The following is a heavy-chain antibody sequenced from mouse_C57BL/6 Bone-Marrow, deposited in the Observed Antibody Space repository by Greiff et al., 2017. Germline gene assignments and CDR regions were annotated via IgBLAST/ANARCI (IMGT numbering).Heavy chain of an antibody. J-gene: IGHJ3*01. D-gene: IGHD2-1*01. Sequence: VQLQESGPELVKPGASVKISCKASGYAFSSSWLNWVKQRPGKGLEWIGRIYPGDGDTNYNGQFQGKATLTADKSSSTAYMQLSSLTSEDSAVYVCAGRLRFAYWGQGTLVTVSA. CDR2: IYPGDGDT. V-gene: IGHV1-82*01. CDR1: GYAFSSSW. CDR3: AGRLRFAY.